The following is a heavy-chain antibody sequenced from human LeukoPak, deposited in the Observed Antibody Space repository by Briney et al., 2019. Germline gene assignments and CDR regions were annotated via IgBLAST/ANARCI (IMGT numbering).Heavy chain of an antibody. Sequence: ASVKVSCKASGGTFSSYAISWVRQAPAQGLDWMGMIIPILGIANYAQKFQGRVTITADKSTSTAYMELSSLRSEDTAVYYCARVEVPGGTTYGMDVWGQGTTVTVSS. CDR2: IIPILGIA. D-gene: IGHD1-1*01. CDR3: ARVEVPGGTTYGMDV. V-gene: IGHV1-69*04. J-gene: IGHJ6*02. CDR1: GGTFSSYA.